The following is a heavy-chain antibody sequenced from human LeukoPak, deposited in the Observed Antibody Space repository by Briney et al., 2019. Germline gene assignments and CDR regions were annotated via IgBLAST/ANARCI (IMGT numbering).Heavy chain of an antibody. J-gene: IGHJ5*02. CDR1: GFSFISYS. V-gene: IGHV3-21*01. Sequence: GGSLRLSCAASGFSFISYSMNWVRQAPGKGLECVSSISSSSSYIYYADSVRGRFTISIDNTKNSLFLQMNSLRAEDTAVYYCARGGSDSGSAHIWFGPWGEGTLVTVSS. D-gene: IGHD3-10*01. CDR2: ISSSSSYI. CDR3: ARGGSDSGSAHIWFGP.